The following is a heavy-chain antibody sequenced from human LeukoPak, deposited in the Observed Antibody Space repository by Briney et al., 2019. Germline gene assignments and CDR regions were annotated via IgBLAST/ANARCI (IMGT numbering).Heavy chain of an antibody. CDR1: GFTFSSYS. CDR2: ISYDGSNK. Sequence: LGGSLRLSCAASGFTFSSYSMNWVRQAPGKGLEWVAVISYDGSNKYYADSVKGRFTISRDNSKNTLYLQMNSLRAEDTAVYYCARPHLLQGQPTYAFDIWGQGTMVTVSS. V-gene: IGHV3-30*03. CDR3: ARPHLLQGQPTYAFDI. D-gene: IGHD4-11*01. J-gene: IGHJ3*02.